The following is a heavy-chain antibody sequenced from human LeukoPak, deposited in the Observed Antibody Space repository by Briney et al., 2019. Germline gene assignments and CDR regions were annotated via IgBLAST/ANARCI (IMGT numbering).Heavy chain of an antibody. CDR2: IYYSGST. CDR1: GGSISSYY. CDR3: ARVGAPYSSSWYSYWYFDL. D-gene: IGHD6-13*01. J-gene: IGHJ2*01. Sequence: SETLSLTCTVSGGSISSYYWSWIRQPPGKGLEWLGYIYYSGSTNYNTSLKSRVTISVDTSKNQFSLKLSYVTAADTAVYYCARVGAPYSSSWYSYWYFDLWGRGTLVTVSS. V-gene: IGHV4-59*01.